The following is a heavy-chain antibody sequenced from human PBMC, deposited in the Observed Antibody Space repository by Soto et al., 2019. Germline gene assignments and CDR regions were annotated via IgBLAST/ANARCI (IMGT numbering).Heavy chain of an antibody. CDR2: IYYSGST. Sequence: SETPSLTCTVSGGSICSYYWSWIRQPPGKGLEWIGYIYYSGSTNYNPSLKSRVTISVDTSKNQFSLKLSSVTAADTAVYYCARAYVDYFDYWGQGTLVTVSS. V-gene: IGHV4-59*01. CDR1: GGSICSYY. J-gene: IGHJ4*02. D-gene: IGHD3-10*02. CDR3: ARAYVDYFDY.